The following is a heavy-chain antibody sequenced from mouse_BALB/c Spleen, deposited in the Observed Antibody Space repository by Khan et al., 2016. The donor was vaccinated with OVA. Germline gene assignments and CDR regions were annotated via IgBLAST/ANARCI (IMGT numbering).Heavy chain of an antibody. CDR1: GYRFTDFA. D-gene: IGHD3-3*01. Sequence: QVQLQQSGAELVRPGVSVKISCKGSGYRFTDFAMHWVKQSHAKSLEWIGVISTNYGDANYNQNFKGKATMTADKSSSTAYLELTRLTSEDSAIYYCARGRGHVLFAFWGQGTLVTVSA. J-gene: IGHJ3*01. CDR3: ARGRGHVLFAF. V-gene: IGHV1S137*01. CDR2: ISTNYGDA.